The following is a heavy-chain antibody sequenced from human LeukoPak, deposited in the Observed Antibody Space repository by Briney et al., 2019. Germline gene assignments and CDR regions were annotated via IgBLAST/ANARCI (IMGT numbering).Heavy chain of an antibody. J-gene: IGHJ6*02. CDR3: ARGLTTGNKAFSPQYGMDV. Sequence: SEPLSLTCAVYGGFFSCYYWSWIRHPPGKRVEWIGEINHSGSTNYNPFLKSRVTISVDTSKNQLPLKLSSVTAAATAVYYCARGLTTGNKAFSPQYGMDVWGQGTTVTVSS. CDR1: GGFFSCYY. D-gene: IGHD4-17*01. V-gene: IGHV4-34*01. CDR2: INHSGST.